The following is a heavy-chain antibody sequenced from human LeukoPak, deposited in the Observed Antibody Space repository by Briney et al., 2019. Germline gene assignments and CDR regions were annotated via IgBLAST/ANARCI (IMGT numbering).Heavy chain of an antibody. Sequence: PGGSLRLSCAASGFTFSSYSMNWVRQAPGKGLEWVSSISSSSSYIYYADSVKGRFTISRDNAKNSLYLQMNSLRAEDTAVYYCARDLITFGGVIAKFDYWGQGTLVTVSS. CDR1: GFTFSSYS. D-gene: IGHD3-16*02. CDR2: ISSSSSYI. CDR3: ARDLITFGGVIAKFDY. J-gene: IGHJ4*02. V-gene: IGHV3-21*01.